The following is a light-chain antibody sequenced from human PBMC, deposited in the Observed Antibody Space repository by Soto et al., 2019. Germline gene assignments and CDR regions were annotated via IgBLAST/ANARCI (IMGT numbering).Light chain of an antibody. CDR2: EVS. Sequence: QSVLTQPASVSGSPGPSITISCTGTSSDVGGYDYVSWYRQYPGTAPKLMIYEVSNRPAGVSNRFSGSKSVNTASLTISGLKAEDEADYYCSSYICTSTIYVLGTGTKLTV. V-gene: IGLV2-14*01. J-gene: IGLJ1*01. CDR1: SSDVGGYDY. CDR3: SSYICTSTIYV.